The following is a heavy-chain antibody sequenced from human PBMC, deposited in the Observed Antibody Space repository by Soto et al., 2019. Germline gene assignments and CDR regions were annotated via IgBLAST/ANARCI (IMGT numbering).Heavy chain of an antibody. D-gene: IGHD5-12*01. CDR3: ARESGGATATLDYYYFYMDI. CDR2: INLNSGDT. CDR1: GYSFSDYY. V-gene: IGHV1-2*06. J-gene: IGHJ6*03. Sequence: ASVKVSCKASGYSFSDYYLHWVRQAPGQGPEWMGRINLNSGDTKFAQKFQGRVTMTRDTSVRTAFMELNWLKPDDTAVYYCARESGGATATLDYYYFYMDIWGKGTTVTVSS.